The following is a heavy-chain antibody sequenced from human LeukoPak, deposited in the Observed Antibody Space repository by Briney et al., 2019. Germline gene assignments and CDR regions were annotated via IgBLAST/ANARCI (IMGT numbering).Heavy chain of an antibody. Sequence: GGSLRLSCVVSGFTFSSYWMSWVRQAPGKGLEWVANIKEDGSEKYYVDSVKGRFTISRDNAKNSLYLEMNSLRAEDTAVYWCARWVITPYYGLDVWGQGTTVTVSS. CDR1: GFTFSSYW. J-gene: IGHJ6*02. D-gene: IGHD3-16*01. CDR3: ARWVITPYYGLDV. V-gene: IGHV3-7*05. CDR2: IKEDGSEK.